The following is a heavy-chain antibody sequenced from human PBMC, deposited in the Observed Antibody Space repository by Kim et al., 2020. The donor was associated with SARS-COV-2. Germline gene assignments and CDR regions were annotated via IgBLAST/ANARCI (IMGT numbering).Heavy chain of an antibody. D-gene: IGHD2-21*02. CDR3: ARDLGDGVTTGDY. V-gene: IGHV3-30*04. CDR1: GFSFSSYA. Sequence: GGSLRLSCAASGFSFSSYAMHWVRQAPGKVLEWVAVISYDGSNTYYADSVKGRFTISRDNSKNTLYLQMNSLRPEDTALYYCARDLGDGVTTGDYWGQGTLVTVSS. CDR2: ISYDGSNT. J-gene: IGHJ4*02.